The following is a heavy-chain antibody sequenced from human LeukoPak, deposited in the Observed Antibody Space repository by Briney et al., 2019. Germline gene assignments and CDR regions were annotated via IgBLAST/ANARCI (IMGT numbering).Heavy chain of an antibody. CDR1: GGSINSGDYS. D-gene: IGHD1-1*01. J-gene: IGHJ4*02. V-gene: IGHV4-30-2*01. CDR3: ARGYIPAPFDY. Sequence: PSETLSLTCAVSGGSINSGDYSWSWIRQPPGKGLEWIGHIYHNGRTYYNPSLKSRVTISLGRSKTQFSLNLNSVTAADTAVYYCARGYIPAPFDYWGQGTLVTVSS. CDR2: IYHNGRT.